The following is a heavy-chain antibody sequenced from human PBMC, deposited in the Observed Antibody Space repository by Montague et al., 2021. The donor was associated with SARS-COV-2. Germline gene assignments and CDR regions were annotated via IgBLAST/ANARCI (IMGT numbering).Heavy chain of an antibody. J-gene: IGHJ4*02. D-gene: IGHD1-1*01. V-gene: IGHV4-59*01. CDR3: ARAQNTCFIANCVNYFDV. Sequence: TLSLTCTVSGGSMSGYYWTWIRQSPGKGLEWIGYVHYTGSTKYNPSLKTRVSLSLDTPKNHFSLHLSSVTAADTAIYFCARAQNTCFIANCVNYFDVWGLGALVTVSS. CDR1: GGSMSGYY. CDR2: VHYTGST.